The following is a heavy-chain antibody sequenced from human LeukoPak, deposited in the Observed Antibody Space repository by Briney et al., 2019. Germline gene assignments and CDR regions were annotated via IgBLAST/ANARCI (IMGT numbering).Heavy chain of an antibody. V-gene: IGHV1-8*03. J-gene: IGHJ5*02. CDR2: MNPNSGNT. D-gene: IGHD6-13*01. CDR3: ARSPTYSSSWYVSASLDP. CDR1: GYTFTSYG. Sequence: ASVKVSCKASGYTFTSYGISWVRQAPGQGLEWMGWMNPNSGNTGYAQKFQGRVTITRNTSISTAYMELSSLRSEDTAVYYCARSPTYSSSWYVSASLDPWGQGTLVTVSS.